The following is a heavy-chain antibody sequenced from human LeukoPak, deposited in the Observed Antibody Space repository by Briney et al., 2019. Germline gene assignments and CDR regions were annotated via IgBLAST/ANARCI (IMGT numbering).Heavy chain of an antibody. CDR3: ARDSRYYDFWSGYYTANMGFDY. D-gene: IGHD3-3*01. J-gene: IGHJ4*02. CDR1: GFTFSSYW. CDR2: IKQDGSEK. Sequence: GGSLRLSCAASGFTFSSYWMSWVRQAPGKGLEWVANIKQDGSEKYYVDSVKGRFTISRDNAKNSLYLQMNSLRAEDTAVYYCARDSRYYDFWSGYYTANMGFDYWGQGTLVTVSS. V-gene: IGHV3-7*01.